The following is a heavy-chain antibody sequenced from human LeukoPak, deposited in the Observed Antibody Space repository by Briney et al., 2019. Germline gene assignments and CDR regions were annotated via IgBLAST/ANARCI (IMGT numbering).Heavy chain of an antibody. CDR3: ARGPGITIFGVVSGMDV. J-gene: IGHJ6*02. D-gene: IGHD3-3*01. CDR2: INHSGST. CDR1: GGSFSGYY. V-gene: IGHV4-34*01. Sequence: SETLSLTCAAYGGSFSGYYWSWIRQPPGKGLEWIGEINHSGSTNYNPSLKSRVTISVDTSKNQFSLKLSSVTAADTAVYYCARGPGITIFGVVSGMDVWGQGTTVTVSS.